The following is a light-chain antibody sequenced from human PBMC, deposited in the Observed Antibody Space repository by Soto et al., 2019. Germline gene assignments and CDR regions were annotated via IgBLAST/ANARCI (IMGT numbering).Light chain of an antibody. J-gene: IGLJ2*01. CDR3: SSYADGSLV. Sequence: QSALTQPPSASGSPGQSVTISCTGTSSDVDGSHYVSWYQQHPGKVPKLMIYEVTKRPSGVPDRFSGSRSGNTASLTVSGLQADDDAYYYCSSYADGSLVFGGGTKLTVL. CDR1: SSDVDGSHY. V-gene: IGLV2-8*01. CDR2: EVT.